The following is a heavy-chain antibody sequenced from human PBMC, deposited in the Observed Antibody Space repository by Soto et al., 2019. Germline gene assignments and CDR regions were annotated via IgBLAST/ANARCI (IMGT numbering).Heavy chain of an antibody. CDR1: GFTFSSYG. J-gene: IGHJ6*02. CDR3: AKEGDIVVVVSADGMDV. CDR2: ISYDGSNK. V-gene: IGHV3-30*18. Sequence: QVQLVESGGGVVQPGRSLRLSCAASGFTFSSYGMHWVRQAPGKGLEWVAVISYDGSNKYYADCVKGRFTITRDNSKNTMDLQRNSVRDEDTGVCYCAKEGDIVVVVSADGMDVWGQGTTVTVSS. D-gene: IGHD2-15*01.